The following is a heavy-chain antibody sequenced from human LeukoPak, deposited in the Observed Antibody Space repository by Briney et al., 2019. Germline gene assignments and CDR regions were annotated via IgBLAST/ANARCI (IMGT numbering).Heavy chain of an antibody. Sequence: SETLSLTCAVYGGSFSGYYWSWIRQTPGKGLEWIGEINYSGRTNYNPSLKSRVTISVDTSKNQFSLKLSSVTAADTAVYYCASGPNRALIWGQGTLVTVSS. D-gene: IGHD3-10*01. CDR3: ASGPNRALI. V-gene: IGHV4-34*01. CDR2: INYSGRT. J-gene: IGHJ1*01. CDR1: GGSFSGYY.